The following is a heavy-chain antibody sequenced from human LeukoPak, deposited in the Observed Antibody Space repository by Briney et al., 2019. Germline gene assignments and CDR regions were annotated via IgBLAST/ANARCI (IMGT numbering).Heavy chain of an antibody. V-gene: IGHV3-74*01. CDR1: GFTFSSYW. J-gene: IGHJ5*02. CDR2: MNSDGSST. Sequence: GGSLRLSCAASGFTFSSYWMHWVRQAPGKGLVWVSRMNSDGSSTSYADSVKGRFTISRDNAKNTLYLQMNRLRAEDTAMYYCARFPYYDSSGAPRTPWGQGTLVTVSS. D-gene: IGHD3-22*01. CDR3: ARFPYYDSSGAPRTP.